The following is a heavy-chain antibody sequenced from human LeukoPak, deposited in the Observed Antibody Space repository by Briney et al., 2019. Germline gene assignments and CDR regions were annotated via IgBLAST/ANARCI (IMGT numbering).Heavy chain of an antibody. CDR1: GFNFRDYG. J-gene: IGHJ4*02. CDR3: ARGENYYDSSGYYYDY. CDR2: IRSDGSDK. D-gene: IGHD3-22*01. V-gene: IGHV3-30*02. Sequence: GGSLRLSCAASGFNFRDYGMHWVRRTPGKGLEWVAFIRSDGSDKYYADSVKGRFTISRDTSRNTLYLQMNGLRSEDTAVYYCARGENYYDSSGYYYDYWGQGTLVTVSS.